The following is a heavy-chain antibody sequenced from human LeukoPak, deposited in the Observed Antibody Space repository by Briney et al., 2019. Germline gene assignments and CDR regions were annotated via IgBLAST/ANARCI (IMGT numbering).Heavy chain of an antibody. CDR1: GGSISSGSYY. CDR2: IYTSGST. Sequence: PSETLSLTCTVSGGSISSGSYYWSWILQPAGKGLEWIGRIYTSGSTNYNPSLKSRVTISVDTSKNQFSLKLSSVTAADTAVYYCAREGGIAARPWFDPWGQGTLVTVSS. D-gene: IGHD6-6*01. V-gene: IGHV4-61*02. CDR3: AREGGIAARPWFDP. J-gene: IGHJ5*02.